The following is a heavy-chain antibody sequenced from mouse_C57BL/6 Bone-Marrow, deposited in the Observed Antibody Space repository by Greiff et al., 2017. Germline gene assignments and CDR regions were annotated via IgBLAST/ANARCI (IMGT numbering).Heavy chain of an antibody. D-gene: IGHD2-1*01. CDR1: GFTFSSYA. CDR2: ISDGGSYT. V-gene: IGHV5-4*01. J-gene: IGHJ4*01. Sequence: EVKLVEPGGGLVKPGGSLKLSCAASGFTFSSYAMSWVRQTPEKRLEWVATISDGGSYTYYPDTVKGRFTISRDNAKNNLYLQMSHLKSEDTAVYYCAREGNNIFYYAMDYWGQGTSVTVSS. CDR3: AREGNNIFYYAMDY.